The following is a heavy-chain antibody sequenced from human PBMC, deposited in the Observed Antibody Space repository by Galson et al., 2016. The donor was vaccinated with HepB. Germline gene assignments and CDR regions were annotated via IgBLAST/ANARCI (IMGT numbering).Heavy chain of an antibody. Sequence: SLRLSCAASGFTFDDYGMHWVRQAPGKGLEWVSGISWNGGSKGYADSVKGRFTISRGNTKKSLYLQMNSLRPEDTALYYCGKDVGTGGYSNGYYYGMDAWGQGTTVTVSS. D-gene: IGHD5-18*01. V-gene: IGHV3-9*01. CDR3: GKDVGTGGYSNGYYYGMDA. J-gene: IGHJ6*02. CDR1: GFTFDDYG. CDR2: ISWNGGSK.